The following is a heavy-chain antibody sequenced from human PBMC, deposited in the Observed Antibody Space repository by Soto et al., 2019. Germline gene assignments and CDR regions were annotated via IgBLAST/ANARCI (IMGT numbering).Heavy chain of an antibody. V-gene: IGHV1-69*13. D-gene: IGHD3-22*01. Sequence: SVKVSCKASGYTFTGYYMHWVRQAPGQGLEWMGGIIPNFGAANYAQKFQGRVTITADESTSTAYMELSSLRSEDTAVYYCARMISGNWFDPWGQGTLVTVSS. CDR3: ARMISGNWFDP. J-gene: IGHJ5*02. CDR1: GYTFTGYY. CDR2: IIPNFGAA.